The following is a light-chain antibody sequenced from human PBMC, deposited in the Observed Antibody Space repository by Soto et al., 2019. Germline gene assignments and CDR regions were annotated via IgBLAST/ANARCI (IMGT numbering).Light chain of an antibody. CDR2: EGS. Sequence: QSVLTQPASVSGSPGQSITISCTGTSSDVGSYNLVSWYQQHPGKAPKLMIYEGSKRPSGVSNRFAGCKSGNTASLTISGLQAEDEADYYCCSYAGSSTPVVFGGGTKLTVL. CDR1: SSDVGSYNL. J-gene: IGLJ2*01. CDR3: CSYAGSSTPVV. V-gene: IGLV2-23*01.